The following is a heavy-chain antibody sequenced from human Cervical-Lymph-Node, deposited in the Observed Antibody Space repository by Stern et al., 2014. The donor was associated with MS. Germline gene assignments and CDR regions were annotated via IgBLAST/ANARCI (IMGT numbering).Heavy chain of an antibody. J-gene: IGHJ4*02. V-gene: IGHV5-51*01. CDR3: ARDYGDYAFDY. CDR1: GYSFTANW. Sequence: EVHLVESGAEVKKPGESLKIYCKGSGYSFTANWIAWVRQMPGKGLEWMGIIYPSDSYTRYSPSFQGQVTISADKSISTAYLQWSSLKASDTAMYYCARDYGDYAFDYWGQGTLVTVSS. CDR2: IYPSDSYT. D-gene: IGHD4-17*01.